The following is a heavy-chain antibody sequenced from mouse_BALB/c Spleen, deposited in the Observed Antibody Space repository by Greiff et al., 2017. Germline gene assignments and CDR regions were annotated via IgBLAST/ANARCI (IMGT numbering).Heavy chain of an antibody. J-gene: IGHJ4*01. Sequence: EVMLVESGGGLVQPGGSRKLSCAASGFTFSSFGMHWVRQAPEKGLEWVAYISSGSSTIYYADTVKGRFTISRDNPKNTLFLQMTSLRSEDTAMYYCARRNGKDAMDYWGQGTSVTVSS. CDR1: GFTFSSFG. V-gene: IGHV5-17*02. CDR2: ISSGSSTI. D-gene: IGHD2-1*01. CDR3: ARRNGKDAMDY.